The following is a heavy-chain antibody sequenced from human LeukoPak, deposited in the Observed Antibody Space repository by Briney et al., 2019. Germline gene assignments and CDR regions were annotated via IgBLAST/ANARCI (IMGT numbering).Heavy chain of an antibody. V-gene: IGHV4-34*01. CDR2: INHSGST. CDR1: GGSFSGYY. Sequence: PSETLSLTCAVYGGSFSGYYWSWIRQPPGKGPEWIGEINHSGSTNYNPSLKSRVTISVDTSKNQFSLKLSSVTAADTAVYYCARIKAARIFGVVNYYYYYYMDVWGKGTTVTVSS. CDR3: ARIKAARIFGVVNYYYYYYMDV. D-gene: IGHD3-3*01. J-gene: IGHJ6*03.